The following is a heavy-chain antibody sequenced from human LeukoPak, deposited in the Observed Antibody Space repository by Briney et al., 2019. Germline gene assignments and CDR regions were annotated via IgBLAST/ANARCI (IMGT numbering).Heavy chain of an antibody. CDR3: AREGAEHYDFWSGYYSWFDP. V-gene: IGHV7-4-1*02. Sequence: ASVKVSCKASGYTFTSYAMNWVRQAPGQGLEWMGWINTNTGNPTYAQGFTGRFVFSLDTSVSTAYLQISSLKAEDTAVYYCAREGAEHYDFWSGYYSWFDPWAREPWSPSPQ. CDR1: GYTFTSYA. J-gene: IGHJ5*02. D-gene: IGHD3-3*01. CDR2: INTNTGNP.